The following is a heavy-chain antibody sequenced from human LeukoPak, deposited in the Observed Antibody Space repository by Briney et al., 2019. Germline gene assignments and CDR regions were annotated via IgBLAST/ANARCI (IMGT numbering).Heavy chain of an antibody. D-gene: IGHD6-19*01. Sequence: ASVKVSCKASGYTFTSYGISWMRQAPGQGLEWMGWIGAYNGNTNYAQKLQGRVTMTTDTSTSTAYMELRSLRSDDTAVYYCARPPVYSSGWDPFDYWGQGTLVTVSS. J-gene: IGHJ4*02. V-gene: IGHV1-18*01. CDR2: IGAYNGNT. CDR1: GYTFTSYG. CDR3: ARPPVYSSGWDPFDY.